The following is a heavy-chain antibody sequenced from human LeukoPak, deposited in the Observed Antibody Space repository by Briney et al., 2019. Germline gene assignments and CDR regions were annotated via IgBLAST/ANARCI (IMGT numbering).Heavy chain of an antibody. V-gene: IGHV4-59*11. CDR1: GASITTHS. Sequence: PSETLSLTCSVSGASITTHSWSWIRQPPGKGLESIGFIYNIGTTYYRPSLRSRVTISVDTPKNQLSLKLSSVTAADTAFYYCARGGASSHWFDSWGQGTLVTVSS. J-gene: IGHJ5*01. CDR3: ARGGASSHWFDS. D-gene: IGHD6-13*01. CDR2: IYNIGTT.